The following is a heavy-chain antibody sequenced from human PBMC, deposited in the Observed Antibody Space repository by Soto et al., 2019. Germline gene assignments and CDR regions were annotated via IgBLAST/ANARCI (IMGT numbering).Heavy chain of an antibody. CDR3: AKDPTYGDYVTPFDY. J-gene: IGHJ4*02. CDR1: GFTFSSYA. Sequence: EVQLLESGGGLVQPGGSLRLSCAASGFTFSSYAMSWVRQAPGKGLEWVSAISGSGGSTYYADSVKGRFTISRDNSKNTLYLQMNRLRAEDTAVYYSAKDPTYGDYVTPFDYWGQGTLVTVSS. CDR2: ISGSGGST. D-gene: IGHD4-17*01. V-gene: IGHV3-23*01.